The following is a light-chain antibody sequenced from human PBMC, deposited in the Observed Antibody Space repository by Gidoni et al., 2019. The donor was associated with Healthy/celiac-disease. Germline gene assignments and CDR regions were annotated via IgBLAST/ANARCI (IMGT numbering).Light chain of an antibody. CDR1: QSISSY. V-gene: IGKV1-39*01. Sequence: DIQMTQSPSSLSASVGDRVTITCRASQSISSYLNWYQQKPGKAPKLLIYTASSLQIGVSSRFSDNGSVTVYILNISMLQPEVFATYICQQSYSNPRRDTFGHGTKLEIK. J-gene: IGKJ2*01. CDR2: TAS. CDR3: QQSYSNPRRDT.